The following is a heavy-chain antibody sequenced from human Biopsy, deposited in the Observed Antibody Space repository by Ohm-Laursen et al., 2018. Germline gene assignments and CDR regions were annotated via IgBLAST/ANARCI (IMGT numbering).Heavy chain of an antibody. D-gene: IGHD2-2*01. Sequence: SETLSLTCTVSGGSVSDSFHFWSWIRQPPGKGLEWIGDVYYSGTTNYNPSLKSRLTISVDTSKNQFSLNLNSVTAADTAVYFCARDVKSYCGCTSCYSGYFGMDVWGQGTTVTVS. V-gene: IGHV4-61*01. J-gene: IGHJ6*02. CDR1: GGSVSDSFHF. CDR3: ARDVKSYCGCTSCYSGYFGMDV. CDR2: VYYSGTT.